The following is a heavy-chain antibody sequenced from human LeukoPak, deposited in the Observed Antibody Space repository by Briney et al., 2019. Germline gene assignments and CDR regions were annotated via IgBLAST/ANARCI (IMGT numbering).Heavy chain of an antibody. J-gene: IGHJ3*02. V-gene: IGHV4-39*07. CDR3: ARVADYYDSSGRDAFDI. D-gene: IGHD3-22*01. Sequence: PSETLSLTCTVSGGSISSSSYYWGWIRQPPGKGLEWIGSIYYSGSTYYNPSLKSRVTISVDTSKNQFSLKLSSVTAADTAVYYCARVADYYDSSGRDAFDIWGQGTMVTVSS. CDR1: GGSISSSSYY. CDR2: IYYSGST.